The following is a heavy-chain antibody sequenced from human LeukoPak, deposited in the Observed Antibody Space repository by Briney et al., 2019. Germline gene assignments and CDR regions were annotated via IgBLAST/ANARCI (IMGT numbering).Heavy chain of an antibody. Sequence: GGSLRLSCAASGFTFSSYAMSWVRRAPGKGLQWVSAISGSGSSTYYADSVKGRFTISRDKSKNTLYLQMNSLRAEDTAVYYCAKGATYSYDSSGYFDYWGQGTLVTVSS. CDR1: GFTFSSYA. V-gene: IGHV3-23*01. CDR2: ISGSGSST. CDR3: AKGATYSYDSSGYFDY. J-gene: IGHJ4*02. D-gene: IGHD3-22*01.